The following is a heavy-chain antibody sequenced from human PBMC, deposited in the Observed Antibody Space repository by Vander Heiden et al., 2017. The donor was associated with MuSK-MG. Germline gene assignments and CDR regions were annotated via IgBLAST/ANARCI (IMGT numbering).Heavy chain of an antibody. Sequence: QVQLQQWGAGLLKPSETLSLTCAVYGGSFSASYWSWIRQPPGKGLEWIGEINHSGSTNYNPSLKSRVTISVDTSKNQFSLKLSSVTAADTAVYYCARGRSYGALTRYYYYGMDVWGQGTTVTVSS. V-gene: IGHV4-34*01. CDR2: INHSGST. CDR1: GGSFSASY. CDR3: ARGRSYGALTRYYYYGMDV. J-gene: IGHJ6*02. D-gene: IGHD4-17*01.